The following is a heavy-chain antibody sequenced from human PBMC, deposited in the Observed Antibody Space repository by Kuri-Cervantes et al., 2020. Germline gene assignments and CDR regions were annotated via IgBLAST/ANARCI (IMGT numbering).Heavy chain of an antibody. V-gene: IGHV4-39*02. CDR3: ARDLEFSYSSGWYVAGGWFDP. J-gene: IGHJ5*02. CDR2: IYYSGST. CDR1: GGSISSSSYY. Sequence: GSLRLSCTVSGGSISSSSYYWGWIRQPPGKGLEWIGSIYYSGSTYYNPSLKSRVTISVDTSKNQFSLKLSSVTAADTAVYYCARDLEFSYSSGWYVAGGWFDPWGQGTLVTVSS. D-gene: IGHD6-13*01.